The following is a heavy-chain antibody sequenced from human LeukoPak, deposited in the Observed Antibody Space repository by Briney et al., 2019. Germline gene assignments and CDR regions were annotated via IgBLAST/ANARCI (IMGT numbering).Heavy chain of an antibody. J-gene: IGHJ5*02. CDR2: IYSTGTT. D-gene: IGHD1-26*01. CDR3: ARDRPDTTSPTTVGRFDP. V-gene: IGHV4-31*03. Sequence: SETLSLTCSVSGDSISSGGYYWHWIRQHPEKGLEWIGYIYSTGTTYYNPSLTSRLTMSLDTSKNQFSLKATSVTAADTAVYFCARDRPDTTSPTTVGRFDPWGQGTLVTVSS. CDR1: GDSISSGGYY.